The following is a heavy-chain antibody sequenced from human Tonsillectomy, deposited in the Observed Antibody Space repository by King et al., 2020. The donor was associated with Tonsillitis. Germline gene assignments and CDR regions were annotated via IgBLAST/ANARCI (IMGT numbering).Heavy chain of an antibody. D-gene: IGHD3-3*01. CDR2: ISGSGGST. J-gene: IGHJ4*02. V-gene: IGHV3-23*01. CDR1: T. CDR3: TKRLRDTIFGVVIARDY. Sequence: TMKWVRQAPGKGLEWVSAISGSGGSTNYADSVKDRFTISRDNSTTTLYLQMNSLRAEDTAVYYCTKRLRDTIFGVVIARDYWGQGTLVTVSS.